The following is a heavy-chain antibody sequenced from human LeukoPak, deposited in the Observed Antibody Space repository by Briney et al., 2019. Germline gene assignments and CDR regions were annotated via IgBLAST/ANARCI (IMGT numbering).Heavy chain of an antibody. Sequence: GALRLSRAASGFSFSTSPMSWVRQPPGKGLEWVSAMNNGPGATFYRDSVRGRFTISRDDSKSTLYLQMNSLRAEDTGTYYCAKTHYDLLDVWGQGTTVTVSS. CDR2: MNNGPGAT. D-gene: IGHD5-12*01. CDR3: AKTHYDLLDV. CDR1: GFSFSTSP. J-gene: IGHJ6*02. V-gene: IGHV3-23*01.